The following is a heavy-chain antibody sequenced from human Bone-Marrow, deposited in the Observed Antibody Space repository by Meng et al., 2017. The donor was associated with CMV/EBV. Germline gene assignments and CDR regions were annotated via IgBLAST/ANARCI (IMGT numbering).Heavy chain of an antibody. J-gene: IGHJ6*02. CDR2: IYSGGST. D-gene: IGHD3-10*01. Sequence: GGSLRLSCAASGFTVSSNYMSWVRQAPGKGLEWVSVIYSGGSTYYADSVKGRFTISRDNSKNTLYPQMNSLRAEDTAVYYCARDRGVYGSPGREGYYYYGMDVWGQGTTVTVSS. V-gene: IGHV3-53*01. CDR1: GFTVSSNY. CDR3: ARDRGVYGSPGREGYYYYGMDV.